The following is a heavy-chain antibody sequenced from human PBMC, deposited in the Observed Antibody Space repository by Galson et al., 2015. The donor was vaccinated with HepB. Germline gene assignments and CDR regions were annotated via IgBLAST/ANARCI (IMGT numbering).Heavy chain of an antibody. V-gene: IGHV3-23*01. CDR1: GFTFSNFV. Sequence: SLRLSCAASGFTFSNFVMSWVRQAPGKGLEWVSSISGSGASTFYTDSVKGRFTISRDNSKNTLCLQMNSLRAEDTAVYYCAKRIATRAEFDYWGQGTLVTVSS. D-gene: IGHD6-6*01. CDR3: AKRIATRAEFDY. J-gene: IGHJ4*02. CDR2: ISGSGAST.